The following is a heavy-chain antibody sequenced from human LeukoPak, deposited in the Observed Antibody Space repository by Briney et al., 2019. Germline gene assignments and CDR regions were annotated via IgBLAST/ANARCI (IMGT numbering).Heavy chain of an antibody. CDR3: ARDGKRYSGCLNYMDV. Sequence: ASVNDSCKASGYIFTTYYMHWVRPAPGQGLDWMGTINPSGCSTSYAQKFQGRVTMTRDMSTSTVYMELSSLRSEDTAIYYCARDGKRYSGCLNYMDVWGKGNTVTASS. V-gene: IGHV1-46*01. CDR1: GYIFTTYY. CDR2: INPSGCST. D-gene: IGHD1-26*01. J-gene: IGHJ6*03.